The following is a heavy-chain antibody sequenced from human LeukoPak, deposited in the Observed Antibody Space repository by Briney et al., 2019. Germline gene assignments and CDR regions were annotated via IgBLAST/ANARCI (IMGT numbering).Heavy chain of an antibody. Sequence: TSETLSLTCTVSGGSISSYYWSWIRQPPGKGLEWIGYIYYSGSTNYNPSLKSRVTISVDTSKNQFSLKLSSVTAADTAVYYCARRQYYYGSFDIWGQGTMVTVSS. CDR1: GGSISSYY. D-gene: IGHD3-10*01. CDR2: IYYSGST. V-gene: IGHV4-59*08. J-gene: IGHJ3*02. CDR3: ARRQYYYGSFDI.